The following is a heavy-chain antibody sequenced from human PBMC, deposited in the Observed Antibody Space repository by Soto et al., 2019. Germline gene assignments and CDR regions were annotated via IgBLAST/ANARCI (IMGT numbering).Heavy chain of an antibody. CDR3: ARVIAARPDYYYYGMDV. V-gene: IGHV1-69*01. CDR2: IIPIFGTA. Sequence: QVQLVQSGAEVKKPGSSVKVSCKASGGTFSSYAISWVRQAPGQGLKWMGGIIPIFGTANYAQKFQGRVTITADESTSTAYMELSSLRSEDTAVYYCARVIAARPDYYYYGMDVWGQGTTVTVSS. D-gene: IGHD6-6*01. CDR1: GGTFSSYA. J-gene: IGHJ6*02.